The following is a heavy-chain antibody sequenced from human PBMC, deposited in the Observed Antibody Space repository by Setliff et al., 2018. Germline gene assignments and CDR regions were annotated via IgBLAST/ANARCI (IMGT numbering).Heavy chain of an antibody. CDR2: IYYSGST. CDR1: GGSISSSSYY. CDR3: ARERMYYNFWSGYSDY. V-gene: IGHV4-39*07. Sequence: PSETLSLTCTVSGGSISSSSYYWGWIRQPPGKGLEWIGSIYYSGSTDYNPSLKSRVTISVDTSKNQFSLKLSSVTAADTAVYYCARERMYYNFWSGYSDYWGQGTLVTVSS. D-gene: IGHD3-3*01. J-gene: IGHJ4*02.